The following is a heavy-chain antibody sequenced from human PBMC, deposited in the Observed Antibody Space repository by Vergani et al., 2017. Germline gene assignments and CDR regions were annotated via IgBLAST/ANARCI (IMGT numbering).Heavy chain of an antibody. J-gene: IGHJ4*02. CDR2: ISYDGSNK. CDR1: GFTFSSYG. Sequence: QVQLVESGGGVVQPGRSLRLSCAASGFTFSSYGMHWVRQAPGKGLEWVAVISYDGSNKYYADSVKGRFTISRDNSKNTLYLQMNSLRAEDTAVYYCAKSYGDYAYYFDYWGQGTLVTVSS. V-gene: IGHV3-30*18. CDR3: AKSYGDYAYYFDY. D-gene: IGHD4-17*01.